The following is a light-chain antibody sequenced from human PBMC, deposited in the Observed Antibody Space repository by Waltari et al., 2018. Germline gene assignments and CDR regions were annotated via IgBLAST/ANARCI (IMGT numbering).Light chain of an antibody. CDR1: AWPKQD. CDR2: KDR. CDR3: QSGDNSGTNRVL. Sequence: SYELTQPPSVSVSPGQTARNTCSGDAWPKQDVHWYQQKSGQAPILVMYKDRERPSGIPERFSGSSSGTTVTLTISGVQAEDEADYYCQSGDNSGTNRVLFGGGTKLTVL. J-gene: IGLJ2*01. V-gene: IGLV3-25*03.